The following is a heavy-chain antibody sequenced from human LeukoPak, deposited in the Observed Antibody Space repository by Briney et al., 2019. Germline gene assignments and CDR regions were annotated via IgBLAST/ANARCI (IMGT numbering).Heavy chain of an antibody. CDR1: GFTFSSYW. J-gene: IGHJ6*02. V-gene: IGHV3-7*01. D-gene: IGHD6-13*01. Sequence: GGSLRLSCAAPGFTFSSYWMSWVRQAPGKGLEWVANIKQDGSEKYYVDSVKGRFTISRDNAKNSLYLQMNSLRAEDTAVYYCARDLAAAGYYYYGMDVWGQGTTVTVSS. CDR3: ARDLAAAGYYYYGMDV. CDR2: IKQDGSEK.